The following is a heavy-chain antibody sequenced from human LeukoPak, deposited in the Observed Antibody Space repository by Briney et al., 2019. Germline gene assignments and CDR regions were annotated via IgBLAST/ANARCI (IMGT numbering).Heavy chain of an antibody. V-gene: IGHV1-46*01. CDR1: GYTFTSYG. CDR3: ARDNSVGDIAWWFDP. D-gene: IGHD3-16*02. J-gene: IGHJ5*02. CDR2: INPSGSST. Sequence: ASVKVSCKASGYTFTSYGICWVRQAPGQGLEWLGLINPSGSSTLYAQKFQGRVTMTRDMSTATDYMELSSLRSEDTAVYDCARDNSVGDIAWWFDPWGQGTLVTVSS.